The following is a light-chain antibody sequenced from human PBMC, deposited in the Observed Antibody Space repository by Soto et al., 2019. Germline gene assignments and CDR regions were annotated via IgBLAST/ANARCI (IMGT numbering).Light chain of an antibody. V-gene: IGLV2-14*01. Sequence: QSALTQPASVSASPGQSITISCTGTSSDVGGYKFVSWYQHHPRKAPKLMIYEVNNRPSGVSNRFSGSKSGNTASLTISGLQPEDEADYYCLSYTSANTRVFGGGTKLTVL. CDR3: LSYTSANTRV. CDR2: EVN. CDR1: SSDVGGYKF. J-gene: IGLJ3*02.